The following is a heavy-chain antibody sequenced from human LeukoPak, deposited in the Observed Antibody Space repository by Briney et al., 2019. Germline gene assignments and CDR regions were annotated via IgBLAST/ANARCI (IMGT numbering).Heavy chain of an antibody. J-gene: IGHJ6*02. CDR2: TYYRSKWYN. Sequence: SQTLSLTCAISGDSVSSNSAAWNWIRQSPSRGLEWLGRTYYRSKWYNDYAVSVKSRITINPDTSKNQFSLQLNFVTPEDTAVYYCARSHSSGWYGYYYYGMGVWGQGTTVTVSS. V-gene: IGHV6-1*01. D-gene: IGHD6-19*01. CDR3: ARSHSSGWYGYYYYGMGV. CDR1: GDSVSSNSAA.